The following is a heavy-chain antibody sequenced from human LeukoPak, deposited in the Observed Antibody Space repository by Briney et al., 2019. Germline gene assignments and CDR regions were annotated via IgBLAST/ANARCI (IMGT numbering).Heavy chain of an antibody. J-gene: IGHJ3*02. CDR3: ARSAYYDFWSGYSLGAFDI. CDR2: IYYSGST. CDR1: GGSISSYY. V-gene: IGHV4-59*01. Sequence: SETLSLTCTVSGGSISSYYWSWIRQPPGKGLEWIGYIYYSGSTNYNPSLKSRVTISVDTSKNQFSLKLSSVTAADTAVYYCARSAYYDFWSGYSLGAFDIWGQGTMVTVSS. D-gene: IGHD3-3*01.